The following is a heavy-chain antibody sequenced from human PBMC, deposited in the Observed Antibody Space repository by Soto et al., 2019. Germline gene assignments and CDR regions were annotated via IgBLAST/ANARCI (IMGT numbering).Heavy chain of an antibody. J-gene: IGHJ4*02. V-gene: IGHV5-10-1*01. Sequence: GESLKISCRGSGYTSTNYWISWVRQMPGKGLEWMGKIDPSDSSTNYSPSFEGHVTISADKSIRTAFLQWSSLTASDTAVYYCAKGSVTFDYWGQGTLVTVSS. CDR3: AKGSVTFDY. D-gene: IGHD2-15*01. CDR2: IDPSDSST. CDR1: GYTSTNYW.